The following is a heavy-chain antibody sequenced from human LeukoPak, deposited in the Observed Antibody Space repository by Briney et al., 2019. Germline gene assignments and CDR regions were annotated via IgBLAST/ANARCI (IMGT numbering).Heavy chain of an antibody. CDR1: GFTFSSYW. J-gene: IGHJ4*02. V-gene: IGHV3-74*01. Sequence: GGSLRLSCAVSGFTFSSYWMHWVRQAPGKGLVWVSRINSDGSSTSYADSVKGRFTISRDNAKNTLYLQMNSLRAEDTAVYYCARVRVNDVDIVATSRYYFDYWGQGTLVTVSS. D-gene: IGHD5-12*01. CDR2: INSDGSST. CDR3: ARVRVNDVDIVATSRYYFDY.